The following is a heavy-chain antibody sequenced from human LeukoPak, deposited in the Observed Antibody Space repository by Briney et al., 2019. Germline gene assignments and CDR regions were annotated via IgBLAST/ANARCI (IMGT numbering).Heavy chain of an antibody. D-gene: IGHD3-16*01. CDR3: ARGGGLDV. CDR1: GFTFSDYA. CDR2: INHNGNVN. J-gene: IGHJ6*02. V-gene: IGHV3-7*03. Sequence: PGGSLRLSCAASGFTFSDYAMNWARKAPGKGLEWVASINHNGNVNYYVDSVKGRFTISRDNAKNSLYLQMSNLRAEDTAVYFCARGGGLDVWGQGATVTVSS.